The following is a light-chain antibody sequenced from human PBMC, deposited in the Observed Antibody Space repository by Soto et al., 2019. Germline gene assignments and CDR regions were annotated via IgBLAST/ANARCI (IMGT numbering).Light chain of an antibody. CDR1: QSVSNRY. V-gene: IGKV3-20*01. CDR2: GIS. Sequence: ESVLTQSPGTLSLSPGERATLSCRASQSVSNRYFAWYQQKPGQAPRLLIYGISNRATGIPDRFSGSGSGTDFTLTISSLQLDDFATYYCHQYYGYPYTFGQGTKLEIK. J-gene: IGKJ2*01. CDR3: HQYYGYPYT.